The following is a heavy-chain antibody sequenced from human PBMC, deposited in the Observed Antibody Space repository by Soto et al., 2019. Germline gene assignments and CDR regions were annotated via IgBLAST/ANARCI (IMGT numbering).Heavy chain of an antibody. Sequence: GSLRLSCAASGFTFSSYAMSWVRQAPGKGLEWVSAISGSGGSTYYADSVKGRFTISRDNSKNTLYLQMNSLRAEDTAVYYCAKPFYCSGGSCYYYYYGLAVRGQRTTVTVSS. CDR1: GFTFSSYA. J-gene: IGHJ6*02. CDR2: ISGSGGST. D-gene: IGHD2-15*01. V-gene: IGHV3-23*01. CDR3: AKPFYCSGGSCYYYYYGLAV.